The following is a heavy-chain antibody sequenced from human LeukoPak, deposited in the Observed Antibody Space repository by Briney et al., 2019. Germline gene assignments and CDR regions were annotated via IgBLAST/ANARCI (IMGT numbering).Heavy chain of an antibody. D-gene: IGHD3-10*01. V-gene: IGHV1-2*04. CDR2: INPNSGGT. CDR3: ARDQSGLVRGVTNY. CDR1: GYTFTRYY. J-gene: IGHJ4*02. Sequence: GASVTVSCKASGYTFTRYYMHWVRQAPGQGLEWMGWINPNSGGTNYAQKFQGWVTMTRDTSISTAYMELSRLRSDDTAVYYCARDQSGLVRGVTNYWGQGTLVTVSS.